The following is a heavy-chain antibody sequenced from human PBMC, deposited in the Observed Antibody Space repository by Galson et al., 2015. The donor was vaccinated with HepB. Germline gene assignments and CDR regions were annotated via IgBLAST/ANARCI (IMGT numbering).Heavy chain of an antibody. Sequence: SLRLSCAASGFTFSNAWMNWVRQAPGKGLEWVGRIKSKTDGGTTDYAAPVKGRFTISRDDSKNTLYLQMNSLKTEDTAVYYCTTDPGDIVVVPAAPYYYYYMDVWGKGTTVTVSS. D-gene: IGHD2-2*01. J-gene: IGHJ6*03. CDR3: TTDPGDIVVVPAAPYYYYYMDV. CDR1: GFTFSNAW. CDR2: IKSKTDGGTT. V-gene: IGHV3-15*07.